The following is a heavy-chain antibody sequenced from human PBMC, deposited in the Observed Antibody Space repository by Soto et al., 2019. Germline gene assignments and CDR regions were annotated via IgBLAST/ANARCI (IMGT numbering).Heavy chain of an antibody. J-gene: IGHJ4*02. CDR2: ISGYNGNT. Sequence: QVQLVQSGAEVKKPGASVKVSCKDSGYTFTSYGISWVRQAPGQGLEWMGWISGYNGNTNYAQKLQGRVTMTTDTSTSTAYMELRSLRSDATAVYYCVVAAQPYYFDYWGQGTLVTVSS. CDR1: GYTFTSYG. V-gene: IGHV1-18*01. D-gene: IGHD2-15*01. CDR3: VVAAQPYYFDY.